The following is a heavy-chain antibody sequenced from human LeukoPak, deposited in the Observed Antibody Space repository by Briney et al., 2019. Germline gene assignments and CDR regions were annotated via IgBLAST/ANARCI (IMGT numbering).Heavy chain of an antibody. Sequence: TSETLSLTCAVYGGSFSGYYWSWIRQPPGKGLEWIGEINHSGSTNYNPSLKSRVTISVDTSKNQFSLKLSSVTAADTAVYYCARQLLWYGPDYGMDVWGQGTTVTVSS. D-gene: IGHD3-10*01. CDR3: ARQLLWYGPDYGMDV. CDR1: GGSFSGYY. CDR2: INHSGST. J-gene: IGHJ6*02. V-gene: IGHV4-34*01.